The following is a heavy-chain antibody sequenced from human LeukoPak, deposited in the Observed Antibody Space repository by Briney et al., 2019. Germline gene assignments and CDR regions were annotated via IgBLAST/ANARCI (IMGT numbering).Heavy chain of an antibody. D-gene: IGHD3-16*01. Sequence: GESLKISCKGSGYTFTSYYMHWVRQAPGQGLEWMGIINPSGGSTSYAQKFQGRVTMTRDTSTSTVYMELSSLRSEDTAVYYCARGHLDYGMDVWGQGTTVTVSS. CDR3: ARGHLDYGMDV. CDR1: GYTFTSYY. J-gene: IGHJ6*02. CDR2: INPSGGST. V-gene: IGHV1-46*01.